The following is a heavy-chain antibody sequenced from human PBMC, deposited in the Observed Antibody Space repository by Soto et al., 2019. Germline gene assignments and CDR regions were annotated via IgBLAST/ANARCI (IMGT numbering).Heavy chain of an antibody. CDR2: TYYRSKWYN. CDR1: GDSVSSNSAA. J-gene: IGHJ3*02. CDR3: ARDEGYYDSSGYRGGAFDI. D-gene: IGHD3-22*01. V-gene: IGHV6-1*01. Sequence: SQTLSLTCDISGDSVSSNSAALNWIRQSPSRGLEWLGRTYYRSKWYNDYAVSVKSRITINPDTSKNQFPLQLNSVTPEDTAVYYCARDEGYYDSSGYRGGAFDIWGQGTMVTVSS.